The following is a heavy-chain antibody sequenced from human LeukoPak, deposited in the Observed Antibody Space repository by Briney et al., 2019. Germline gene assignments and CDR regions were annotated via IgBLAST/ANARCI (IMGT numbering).Heavy chain of an antibody. J-gene: IGHJ4*02. D-gene: IGHD1-26*01. CDR3: ARVGWELQFDY. Sequence: GGSLRLSCAASGFTLSSYWMSWVRQAPGKGLEWVANIKQDGSGKYYVDSVKGRFTISRDNAKNSLYLQMNSLRAEDTAVYYCARVGWELQFDYWGQGTLVTVSS. CDR2: IKQDGSGK. CDR1: GFTLSSYW. V-gene: IGHV3-7*01.